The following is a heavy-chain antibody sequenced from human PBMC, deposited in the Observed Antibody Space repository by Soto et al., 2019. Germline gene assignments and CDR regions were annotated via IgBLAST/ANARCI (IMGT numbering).Heavy chain of an antibody. Sequence: SETLSLTCTVSGGSISSGGYYWSWIRQHPGKGLEWIGYIYYSGRTEYNPSLRSRVIISVDTSKNQFSLKLSSVTAADTAVYYCARGRSLLLWFGESKAHFDFWGQGTLVTVSS. D-gene: IGHD3-10*01. CDR2: IYYSGRT. CDR1: GGSISSGGYY. CDR3: ARGRSLLLWFGESKAHFDF. J-gene: IGHJ4*02. V-gene: IGHV4-31*03.